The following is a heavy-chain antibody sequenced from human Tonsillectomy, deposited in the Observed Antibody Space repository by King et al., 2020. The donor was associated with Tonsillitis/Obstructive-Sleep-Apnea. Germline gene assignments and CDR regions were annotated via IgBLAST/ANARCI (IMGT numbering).Heavy chain of an antibody. CDR3: ARLCRDDFXXGPPFDI. D-gene: IGHD3-3*01. CDR2: IYYSGNT. V-gene: IGHV4-39*01. J-gene: IGHJ3*02. Sequence: QLQESGPGLVKPSETLSLTCTVSGGSISSSSYYWGWIRQPPGKGLEWIGSIYYSGNTFYNPSLQSRVTIAVDTSKNQFSLKLSSVTAADTAVYYCARLCRDDFXXGPPFDIXGXGTMVTVXX. CDR1: GGSISSSSYY.